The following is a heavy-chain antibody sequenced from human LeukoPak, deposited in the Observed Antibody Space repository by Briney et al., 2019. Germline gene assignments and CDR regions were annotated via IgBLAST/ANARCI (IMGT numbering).Heavy chain of an antibody. CDR2: MNPNSGNT. CDR3: ARAYYDFWSGYYPQGFDY. D-gene: IGHD3-3*01. J-gene: IGHJ4*02. V-gene: IGHV1-8*03. CDR1: GYTFTSYD. Sequence: ASVKVSCKASGYTFTSYDINWVRQATGQGLEWMGWMNPNSGNTGYAQKFQGRVTITRNTSISTAYMELSSLRSEDTAVYYCARAYYDFWSGYYPQGFDYWGQGTLVTVSS.